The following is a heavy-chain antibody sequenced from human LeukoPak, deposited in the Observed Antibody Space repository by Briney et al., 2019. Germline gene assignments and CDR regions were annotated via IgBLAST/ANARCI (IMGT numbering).Heavy chain of an antibody. Sequence: SETLSLTCAVYGGSFSGYYWSRIRQPPGKGLEWIGEINHSGNTNYNPSLKSRLTISVDTSKNQFSLKLNSVTAADTAVYYCARGARVGYSSGWSIDYWGQGTLVTVSS. J-gene: IGHJ4*02. CDR2: INHSGNT. D-gene: IGHD6-19*01. CDR1: GGSFSGYY. V-gene: IGHV4-34*01. CDR3: ARGARVGYSSGWSIDY.